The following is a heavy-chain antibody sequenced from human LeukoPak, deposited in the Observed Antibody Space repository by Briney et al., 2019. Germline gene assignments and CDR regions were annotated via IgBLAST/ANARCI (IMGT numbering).Heavy chain of an antibody. CDR3: ARFETYYYGSGSSCYFDY. J-gene: IGHJ4*02. V-gene: IGHV4-59*08. D-gene: IGHD3-10*01. CDR1: GGSISSYY. CDR2: IYYSGST. Sequence: SETLSLTCSVSGGSISSYYWSWIRQPPGKGLKWIGYIYYSGSTNYNPSLKSRVTISVDTSKNQFSLKLSSVTAADTAVYYCARFETYYYGSGSSCYFDYWGQGTLVTVSS.